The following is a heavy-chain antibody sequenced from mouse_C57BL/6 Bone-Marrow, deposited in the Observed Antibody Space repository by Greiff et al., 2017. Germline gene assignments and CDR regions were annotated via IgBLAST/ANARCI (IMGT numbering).Heavy chain of an antibody. V-gene: IGHV1-69*01. J-gene: IGHJ3*01. CDR2: IDPSDSYT. CDR3: ARERLTVDPWFAY. Sequence: QVHVKQPGAELVMPGASVKLSCKASGYTFTSYWMHWVKQRPGQGLEWIGEIDPSDSYTNYNQKFKGKSTLTVDKSSSTAYMQRSSLTSEDSAVYYCARERLTVDPWFAYWGQGTLVTVSA. CDR1: GYTFTSYW. D-gene: IGHD1-1*01.